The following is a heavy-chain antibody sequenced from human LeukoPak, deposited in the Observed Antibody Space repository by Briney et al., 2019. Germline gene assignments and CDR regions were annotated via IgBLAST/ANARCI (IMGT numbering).Heavy chain of an antibody. J-gene: IGHJ4*02. V-gene: IGHV3-23*01. CDR3: AKLQAGYFDSSGYHFDY. Sequence: PGGSLRLSCAASGFTFSSYAISWVRQAPGKGLEWVSVMSGSGGPTYYADSVKGRFTISRDNSKNTVYLEMNSLRVDDTAVYYCAKLQAGYFDSSGYHFDYWGQGTLVTVSS. CDR1: GFTFSSYA. D-gene: IGHD3-22*01. CDR2: MSGSGGPT.